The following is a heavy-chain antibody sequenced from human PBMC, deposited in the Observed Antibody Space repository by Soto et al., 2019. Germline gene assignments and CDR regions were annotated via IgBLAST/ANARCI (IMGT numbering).Heavy chain of an antibody. CDR1: GGSISSGGYY. CDR2: IYYSGST. Sequence: QVQLQESGPGLVKPSQTLSLTCTVSGGSISSGGYYWSWIRQHPGKGLEWIGYIYYSGSTYYNPSLKSRVTISVDTSKNQFSLKLSSVTAADTAVYYCARSLPLNRATMGGDYWGQGTLVTVSS. D-gene: IGHD1-26*01. CDR3: ARSLPLNRATMGGDY. J-gene: IGHJ4*02. V-gene: IGHV4-31*03.